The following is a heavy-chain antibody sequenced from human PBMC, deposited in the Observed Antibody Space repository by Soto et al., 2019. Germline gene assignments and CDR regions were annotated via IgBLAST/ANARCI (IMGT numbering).Heavy chain of an antibody. V-gene: IGHV3-74*01. CDR2: INVVGVDP. Sequence: PGRSLRLSCAASGFRLSSYWMHCLPQVLGKGLVWGAHINVVGVDPNYAESVKGRFTFSRENAQNTLYLHMNSLIVEVTAGYYFSRERGGYSFDFWGQGNLVTLSS. CDR1: GFRLSSYW. D-gene: IGHD2-15*01. CDR3: SRERGGYSFDF. J-gene: IGHJ4*02.